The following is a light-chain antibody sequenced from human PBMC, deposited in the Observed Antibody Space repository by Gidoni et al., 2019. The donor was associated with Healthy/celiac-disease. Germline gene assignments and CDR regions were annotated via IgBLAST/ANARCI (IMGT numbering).Light chain of an antibody. CDR3: QQYNNWPPWT. CDR1: QSVSSN. J-gene: IGKJ1*01. Sequence: EIVMTQSPATLSVSPWERATLSCRASQSVSSNLAWYQQEPGQAPRLLIYGASTRATGIPARFSGSGSGTEFTLTISSLQSEDFAVYYCQQYNNWPPWTFGQGTKVEIK. CDR2: GAS. V-gene: IGKV3-15*01.